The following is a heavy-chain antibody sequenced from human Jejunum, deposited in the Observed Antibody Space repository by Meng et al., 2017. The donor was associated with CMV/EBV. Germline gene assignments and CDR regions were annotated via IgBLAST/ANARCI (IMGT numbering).Heavy chain of an antibody. D-gene: IGHD1/OR15-1a*01. CDR2: INSANNA. CDR1: GFIFSSYS. J-gene: IGHJ4*02. Sequence: CAASGFIFSSYSMNWVRQTPVRGLEWIAYINSANNAQYSDSVKGRFTISRDDSASSLHLQMNSLTAEDSGIYYCVKTGTGGRLFDKWGQGTQVTVSS. V-gene: IGHV3-21*05. CDR3: VKTGTGGRLFDK.